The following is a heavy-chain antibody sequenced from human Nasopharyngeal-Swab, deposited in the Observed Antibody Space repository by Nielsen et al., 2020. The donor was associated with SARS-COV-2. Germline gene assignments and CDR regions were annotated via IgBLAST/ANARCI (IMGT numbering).Heavy chain of an antibody. J-gene: IGHJ6*02. CDR3: ARESEGPSDYYYYGMDV. Sequence: ASVKVSCKASGYTFTSYGISWVRQAPGQGLEWMGWISAYNGNTNYAQKLQGRVTMTTDTSTSTAYMELRSLRSDDTAAYYCARESEGPSDYYYYGMDVWGQGTTVTVSS. CDR1: GYTFTSYG. CDR2: ISAYNGNT. V-gene: IGHV1-18*01.